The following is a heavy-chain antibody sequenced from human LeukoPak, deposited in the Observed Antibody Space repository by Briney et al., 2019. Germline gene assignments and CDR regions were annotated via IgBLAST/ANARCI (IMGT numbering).Heavy chain of an antibody. D-gene: IGHD2-15*01. CDR2: IGNSGRDT. Sequence: GGSLRLSCAASGFTFSSYVMTWVRQAPGRGLEWVSSIGNSGRDTYYADSMKGRFTISRDNSKSTLFLHMSSLRAGDTAIYYRARYCGADSCYSGLDYWGQGALVTVSS. CDR1: GFTFSSYV. V-gene: IGHV3-23*01. CDR3: ARYCGADSCYSGLDY. J-gene: IGHJ4*02.